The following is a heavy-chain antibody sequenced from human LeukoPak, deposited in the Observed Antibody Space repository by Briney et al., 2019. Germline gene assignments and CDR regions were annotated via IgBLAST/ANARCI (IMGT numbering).Heavy chain of an antibody. D-gene: IGHD2-15*01. CDR2: INPNSGGT. Sequence: AXVKVSCKASGYTFTGYYMHWVRQAPGQGLEWMGRINPNSGGTNYAQKFPGRVTMTRDTSISTAYMELSRLRSDDAAVYYCARDSCSGGSCYYVYWGQGTLVTVSS. CDR1: GYTFTGYY. V-gene: IGHV1-2*06. J-gene: IGHJ4*02. CDR3: ARDSCSGGSCYYVY.